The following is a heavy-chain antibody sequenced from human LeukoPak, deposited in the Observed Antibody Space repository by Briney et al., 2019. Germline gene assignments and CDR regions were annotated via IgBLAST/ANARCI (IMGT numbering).Heavy chain of an antibody. Sequence: SSETLSLTCAVYGGSFSGYYWSWIRQPPGKGLEWIGEINHSGSTNYNPSLKSRVTISVDTSKNQFSLKLSSVTAADTAVYYCARHGYIVVVPAAMFVRVKVFDPWGQGTLVTVSS. V-gene: IGHV4-34*01. CDR2: INHSGST. J-gene: IGHJ5*02. CDR3: ARHGYIVVVPAAMFVRVKVFDP. D-gene: IGHD2-2*01. CDR1: GGSFSGYY.